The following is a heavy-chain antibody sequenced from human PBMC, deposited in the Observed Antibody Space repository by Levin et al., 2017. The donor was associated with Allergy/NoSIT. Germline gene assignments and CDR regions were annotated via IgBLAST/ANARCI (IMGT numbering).Heavy chain of an antibody. V-gene: IGHV4-59*01. D-gene: IGHD4-17*01. CDR1: GGSISSYY. J-gene: IGHJ5*02. CDR2: IYYSGST. CDR3: ARDFYGDYEGGWFDP. Sequence: SETLSLTCTVSGGSISSYYWSWIRQPPGKGLEWIGYIYYSGSTNYNPSLKSRVTISVDTSKNQFSLKLSSVTAADTAVYYCARDFYGDYEGGWFDPWGQGTLVTVSS.